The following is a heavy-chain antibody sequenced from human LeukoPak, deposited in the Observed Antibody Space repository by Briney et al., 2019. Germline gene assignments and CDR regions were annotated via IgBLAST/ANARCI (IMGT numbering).Heavy chain of an antibody. J-gene: IGHJ4*02. CDR1: GFTFSGRS. Sequence: PGGSLRLSCAATGFTFSGRSMGWVRQAPGRGLEWVSHITSGGTVYYADSVKGRFTISRDNAKNSVYLQMSGLRAEDTAVYYCARGWGRYSGSYWAYYFDYWGQGTLVTVSS. D-gene: IGHD1-26*01. V-gene: IGHV3-48*01. CDR3: ARGWGRYSGSYWAYYFDY. CDR2: ITSGGTV.